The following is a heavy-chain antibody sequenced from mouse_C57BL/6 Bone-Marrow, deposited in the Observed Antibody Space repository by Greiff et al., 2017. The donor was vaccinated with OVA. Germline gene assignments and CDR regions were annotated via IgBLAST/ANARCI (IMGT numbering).Heavy chain of an antibody. CDR1: GYTFTSYG. CDR3: ARAGDYYGSSFYFDC. D-gene: IGHD1-1*01. J-gene: IGHJ2*01. V-gene: IGHV1-81*01. Sequence: VKLMESGAELARPGASVKLSCKASGYTFTSYGISWVKQRTGQGLEWIGEIYPRSGNTYYNEKFKGKATLTADKSSSTAYMALRSLTSEDSAVYVCARAGDYYGSSFYFDCWGQATTLTVAS. CDR2: IYPRSGNT.